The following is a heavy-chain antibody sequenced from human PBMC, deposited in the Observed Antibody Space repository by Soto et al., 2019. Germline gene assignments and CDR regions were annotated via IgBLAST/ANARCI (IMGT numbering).Heavy chain of an antibody. V-gene: IGHV4-39*01. CDR3: ARQRTSVVTQAYFDS. J-gene: IGHJ4*02. D-gene: IGHD2-21*02. Sequence: SSETLSLTCTVTGDSINNRSYYWGWIRQPPGKGLEWIGSIYYSGSTYNNPSLKSRVSMSVDTSKNQFSLKLRSVTAADTALYYCARQRTSVVTQAYFDSWGQGSLVTVSS. CDR1: GDSINNRSYY. CDR2: IYYSGST.